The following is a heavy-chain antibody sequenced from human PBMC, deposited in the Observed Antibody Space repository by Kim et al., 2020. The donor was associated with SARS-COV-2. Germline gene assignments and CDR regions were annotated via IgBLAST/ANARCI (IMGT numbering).Heavy chain of an antibody. CDR3: VSWYRYFDY. CDR2: DDK. V-gene: IGHV2-70*01. D-gene: IGHD6-13*01. J-gene: IGHJ4*02. Sequence: DDKYYTTSLKTRLTISKDTSKNQVVLTMTNMDPVDTATYYCVSWYRYFDYWGQGTLVTVSS.